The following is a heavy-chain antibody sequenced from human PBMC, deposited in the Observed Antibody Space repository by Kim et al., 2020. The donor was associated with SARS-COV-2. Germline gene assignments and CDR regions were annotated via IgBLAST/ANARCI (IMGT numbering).Heavy chain of an antibody. Sequence: SRITISVDTSKNQFSLKLSSVTAADTAVYYCARGFRRNYYGSGSSPPFDYWGQGTLVTVSS. CDR3: ARGFRRNYYGSGSSPPFDY. V-gene: IGHV4-34*01. D-gene: IGHD3-10*01. J-gene: IGHJ4*02.